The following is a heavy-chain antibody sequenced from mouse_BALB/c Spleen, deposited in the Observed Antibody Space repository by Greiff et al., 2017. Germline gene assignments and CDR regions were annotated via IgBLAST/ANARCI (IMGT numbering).Heavy chain of an antibody. J-gene: IGHJ2*01. V-gene: IGHV1S41*01. CDR2: IAPGSGST. CDR1: GYTFTSYW. Sequence: ELVKPGASVKLSCKASGYTFTSYWINWIKQRPGQGLEWIGRIAPGSGSTYYNEMFKGKATLTVDTSSSTAYIQLSSLSSEDSAVYFCARTPHYYGSSSYYFDYWGQGTTLTVSS. D-gene: IGHD1-1*01. CDR3: ARTPHYYGSSSYYFDY.